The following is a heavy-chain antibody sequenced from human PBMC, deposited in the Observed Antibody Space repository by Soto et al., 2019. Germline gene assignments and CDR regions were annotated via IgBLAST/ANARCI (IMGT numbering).Heavy chain of an antibody. V-gene: IGHV4-39*01. CDR3: ARGPGYDFWSGYHGAFDI. CDR1: GGSISSSSYY. J-gene: IGHJ3*02. D-gene: IGHD3-3*01. Sequence: QLQLQESGPGLVKPSETLSLTCTVSGGSISSSSYYWGWIRQPPGKGLEWIGSIYYSGSTYYNPSLKSRVTISVDTSKNQFSLKLSSVTAADTAVYYCARGPGYDFWSGYHGAFDIWGQGTMVTVSS. CDR2: IYYSGST.